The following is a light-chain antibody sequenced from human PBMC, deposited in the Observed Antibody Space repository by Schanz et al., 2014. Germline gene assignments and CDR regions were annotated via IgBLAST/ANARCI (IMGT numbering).Light chain of an antibody. CDR2: DVS. J-gene: IGLJ2*01. CDR3: SAYVQGRNFVA. CDR1: SSDIGGYNF. Sequence: QSALTQPASVSGSPGQSITISCTGTSSDIGGYNFVSWYQQHPGRAPKLMIYDVSNRPSGLSNRFSGSKSANTASLTISGLQAEDEADYYCSAYVQGRNFVAFGGGTKLTVL. V-gene: IGLV2-14*01.